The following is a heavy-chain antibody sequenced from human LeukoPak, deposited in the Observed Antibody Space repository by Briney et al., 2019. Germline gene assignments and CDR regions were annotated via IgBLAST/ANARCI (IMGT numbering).Heavy chain of an antibody. CDR1: GFTFSRHW. CDR3: AEGTTG. Sequence: GGSLRLSCATSGFTFSRHWMSWVRQAPGKGLEWVANINQDGSGKYYVDSVKGRFTISRDNAKNLLYLQMNSLRSEDTAIYYCAEGTTGWGQGTLVTVSS. V-gene: IGHV3-7*01. D-gene: IGHD1-1*01. CDR2: INQDGSGK. J-gene: IGHJ1*01.